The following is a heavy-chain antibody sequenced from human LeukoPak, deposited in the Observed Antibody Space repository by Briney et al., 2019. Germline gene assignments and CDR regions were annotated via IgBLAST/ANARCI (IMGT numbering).Heavy chain of an antibody. CDR3: AKERWYYDGSAYREALDI. Sequence: GGSLRLSCAASGFTFSTYWMHWVRQAPGKGLVWVSRINGDGSSTTYADSVKGRFTISRDNAKNTLYLQMNSLRAEDTAVYYCAKERWYYDGSAYREALDIWGQGTMVSVSS. CDR1: GFTFSTYW. D-gene: IGHD3-22*01. CDR2: INGDGSST. V-gene: IGHV3-74*01. J-gene: IGHJ3*02.